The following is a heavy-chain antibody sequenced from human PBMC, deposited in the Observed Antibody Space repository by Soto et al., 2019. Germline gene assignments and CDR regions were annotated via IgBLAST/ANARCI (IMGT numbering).Heavy chain of an antibody. J-gene: IGHJ2*01. CDR2: MNTDTGDT. CDR3: ARDGENRGYFDL. D-gene: IGHD2-21*01. V-gene: IGHV1-8*01. CDR1: GYTFTNYE. Sequence: QVQLVQSGAEVKKPGASVRVTCKASGYTFTNYEINWVRQATGQGLEWMGWMNTDTGDTGYAQKFQDRFTPTKNTAISTAYMELSSLRSEDTAVYYCARDGENRGYFDLWGRGTLVTVSS.